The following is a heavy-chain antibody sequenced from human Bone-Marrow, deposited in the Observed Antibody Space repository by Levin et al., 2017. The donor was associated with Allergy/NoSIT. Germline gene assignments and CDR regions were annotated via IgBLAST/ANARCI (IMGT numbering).Heavy chain of an antibody. CDR3: GRRTVWSAFDI. CDR1: GYTLNGYY. CDR2: INPDSGAT. V-gene: IGHV1-2*02. D-gene: IGHD4-17*01. Sequence: GGSLRLSCKASGYTLNGYYIHWVRQAPGQGLEWLGWINPDSGATKYAQKFQGRVTMTRDTSISTAYMELSSLRSDDTAVYYCGRRTVWSAFDIWGQGTMVTVSS. J-gene: IGHJ3*02.